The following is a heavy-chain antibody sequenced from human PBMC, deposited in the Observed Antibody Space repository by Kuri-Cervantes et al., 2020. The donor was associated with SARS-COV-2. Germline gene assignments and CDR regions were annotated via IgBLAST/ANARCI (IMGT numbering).Heavy chain of an antibody. J-gene: IGHJ6*03. CDR1: GFLFSASA. CDR3: ATSYSNYPYYYYYMDV. V-gene: IGHV3-73*01. CDR2: VRGKANNYAT. D-gene: IGHD4-11*01. Sequence: GGSLRLSCEVSGFLFSASAIHWVRQGSGKGLEWVGRVRGKANNYATAYAASVKGRFTISRDDSKNMAYLQMHSLRSEDTAVYYCATSYSNYPYYYYYMDVWGKGTTVTVSS.